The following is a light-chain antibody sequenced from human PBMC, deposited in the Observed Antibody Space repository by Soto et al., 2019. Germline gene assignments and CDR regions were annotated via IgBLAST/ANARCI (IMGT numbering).Light chain of an antibody. J-gene: IGLJ3*02. CDR3: MSYIASTSTHWV. CDR2: GVS. Sequence: QSALTQPASVSGSPGQSITISCTGTSIDVGHPYNYVSWYQQYPGKPPKLLILGVSNRPSGISGRFSGSKSDNTASLTISGLQPEDEADYYCMSYIASTSTHWVLGGGTKVTVL. CDR1: SIDVGHPYNY. V-gene: IGLV2-14*03.